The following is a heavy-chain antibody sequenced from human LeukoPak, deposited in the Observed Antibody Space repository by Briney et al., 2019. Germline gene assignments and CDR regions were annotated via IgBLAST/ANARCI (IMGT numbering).Heavy chain of an antibody. V-gene: IGHV4-4*02. D-gene: IGHD5-18*01. CDR2: IFHSGST. J-gene: IGHJ4*02. CDR3: ARHRPWIQLWGNMYYFDY. Sequence: SSGTLSLTCAISGGPISSSHWWNWVRQPPGKGLEWIGEIFHSGSTSYNPSLKSRVTISVDTSKNQFSLKLSSVTAADTAVYYCARHRPWIQLWGNMYYFDYWGQGTLVTVSS. CDR1: GGPISSSHW.